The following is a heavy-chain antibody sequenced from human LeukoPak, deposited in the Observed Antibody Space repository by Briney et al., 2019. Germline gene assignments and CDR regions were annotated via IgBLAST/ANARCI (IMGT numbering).Heavy chain of an antibody. V-gene: IGHV4-61*02. J-gene: IGHJ4*02. CDR1: GGSISSGSYY. D-gene: IGHD6-13*01. CDR3: ARDLAAAGFDY. Sequence: SSQTLSLTCTVSGGSISSGSYYWSWIRQPAGKGLERIGRIYTSGSTNYNPSLKSRVTISVDTSKNQFSLKLSSVTAADTAVYYCARDLAAAGFDYWGQGTLVTVPS. CDR2: IYTSGST.